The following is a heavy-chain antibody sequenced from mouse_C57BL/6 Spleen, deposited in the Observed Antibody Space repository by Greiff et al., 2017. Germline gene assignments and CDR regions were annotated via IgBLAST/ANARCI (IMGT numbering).Heavy chain of an antibody. V-gene: IGHV1-55*01. CDR3: ARRTHAMDY. CDR2: IYPGSGST. Sequence: VQLQQPGAELVKPGASVKMSCKASGYTFTSYWITWVKQRPGQGLEWIGDIYPGSGSTNYNEKFKSKATLTVDKSSSTAYMQLSSLTSEDSAVYYCARRTHAMDYWGQGTSVTVSS. CDR1: GYTFTSYW. J-gene: IGHJ4*01.